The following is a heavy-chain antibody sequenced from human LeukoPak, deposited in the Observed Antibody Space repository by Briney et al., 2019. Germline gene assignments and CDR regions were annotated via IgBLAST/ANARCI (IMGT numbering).Heavy chain of an antibody. CDR1: GFTFNAYA. V-gene: IGHV3-23*01. Sequence: GGSLRLSCAASGFTFNAYAMTWVRQAPGEGLEWVSTISDSGETTHYAGSVKGRFTISRDNSKNTLYLQMNSLGAEDTALYYCAKVLSSSCYWCAFDVWGQGTMVAVSS. D-gene: IGHD2-2*01. CDR3: AKVLSSSCYWCAFDV. CDR2: ISDSGETT. J-gene: IGHJ3*01.